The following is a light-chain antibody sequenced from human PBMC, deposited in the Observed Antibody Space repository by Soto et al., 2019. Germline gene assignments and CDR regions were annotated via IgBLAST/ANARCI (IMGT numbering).Light chain of an antibody. V-gene: IGLV2-14*01. CDR1: SSDVGTYDD. CDR2: EVT. Sequence: QSVLTQPASVSGSPGQSITISCTGTSSDVGTYDDVSWYRQHPGKGPKLLIYEVTNRPSGVSNRFSGSKSGNTASLTISGLQAEDEADYYCSSYTISSTYVFGSGTKVTVL. CDR3: SSYTISSTYV. J-gene: IGLJ1*01.